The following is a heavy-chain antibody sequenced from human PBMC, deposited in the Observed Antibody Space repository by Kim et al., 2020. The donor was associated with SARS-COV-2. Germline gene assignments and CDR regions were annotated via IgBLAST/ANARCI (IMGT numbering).Heavy chain of an antibody. CDR2: IIPIFGTA. CDR1: GGTFSSYA. J-gene: IGHJ6*02. V-gene: IGHV1-69*13. Sequence: SVKVSCKASGGTFSSYAISWVRQAPGQGLEWMGGIIPIFGTANYAQKFQGRVTITADESTSTAYMELSSLRSEDTAVYYCARHGKIVVVPAAIFGYYYGMDVWGQGTTVTVSS. CDR3: ARHGKIVVVPAAIFGYYYGMDV. D-gene: IGHD2-2*01.